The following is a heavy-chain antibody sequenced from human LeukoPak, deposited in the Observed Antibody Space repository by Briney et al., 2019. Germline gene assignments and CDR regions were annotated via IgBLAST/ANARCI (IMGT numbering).Heavy chain of an antibody. CDR2: ISSSSSYI. Sequence: GGSLRLSCAASAFTFSSYSMNWVRQAPGKGLEWVSSISSSSSYIYYADSVKGRFTISRDNAKNSLYLQMNSLRAEDTAVYYCARDWSGSGWYFGSYFDYWGQGTLVTVSS. V-gene: IGHV3-21*01. CDR3: ARDWSGSGWYFGSYFDY. D-gene: IGHD6-19*01. CDR1: AFTFSSYS. J-gene: IGHJ4*02.